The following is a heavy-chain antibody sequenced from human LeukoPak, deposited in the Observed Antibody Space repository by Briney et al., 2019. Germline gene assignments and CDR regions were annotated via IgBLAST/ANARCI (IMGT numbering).Heavy chain of an antibody. J-gene: IGHJ4*02. D-gene: IGHD6-13*01. CDR1: GGSLTGYY. V-gene: IGHV4-34*01. CDR2: INYSGST. CDR3: ARNSAALSLTTI. Sequence: PSETLSLTCGVYGGSLTGYYWSWIRQPPGKGPEWIGEINYSGSTNYNPSLKSRVTISVDTSKNQFSLKLSSVTAADTAVYYCARNSAALSLTTIWGQGTLVTVFS.